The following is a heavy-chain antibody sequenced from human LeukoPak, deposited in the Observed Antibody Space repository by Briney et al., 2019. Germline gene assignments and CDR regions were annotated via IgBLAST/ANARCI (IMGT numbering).Heavy chain of an antibody. CDR3: AKVETSGGANCYALDY. CDR1: GFTFSSYG. V-gene: IGHV3-23*01. J-gene: IGHJ4*02. CDR2: ISGSDGST. D-gene: IGHD2-2*01. Sequence: TGRSLRLSCAASGFTFSSYGMHWVRQAPDKGLEWVSAISGSDGSTYYADSVKGRFTISRDDSQNTLYLQMNSPSAEDTAVYYCAKVETSGGANCYALDYWGQGTLVTVSS.